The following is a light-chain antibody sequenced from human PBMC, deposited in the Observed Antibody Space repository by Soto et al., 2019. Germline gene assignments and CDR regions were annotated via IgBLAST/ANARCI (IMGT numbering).Light chain of an antibody. CDR1: SSNIGAGYD. CDR2: ANT. Sequence: QSLLTQARSVSGAPGQRANISGTGSSSNIGAGYDVHWYQQLPGTAPKLLIYANTNRPSGVPGRFSGSKSGTSASLAITGLQAEDEADYHCQSYDSSLSGYVFGTGTKVTGL. J-gene: IGLJ1*01. CDR3: QSYDSSLSGYV. V-gene: IGLV1-40*01.